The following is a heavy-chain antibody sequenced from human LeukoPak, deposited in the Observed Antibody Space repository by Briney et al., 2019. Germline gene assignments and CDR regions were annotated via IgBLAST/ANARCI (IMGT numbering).Heavy chain of an antibody. J-gene: IGHJ4*02. CDR1: GGSFSGYY. CDR2: INHSGST. CDR3: ARGMWYQLPSY. V-gene: IGHV4-34*01. Sequence: SETLSLTCAVYGGSFSGYYWSWIRQPPGKGLEWIGEINHSGSTNYNPSLKSLVTISVDTSKNQFSLKLSSVTAADTAVYYCARGMWYQLPSYWGQGTLVTVSS. D-gene: IGHD2-2*01.